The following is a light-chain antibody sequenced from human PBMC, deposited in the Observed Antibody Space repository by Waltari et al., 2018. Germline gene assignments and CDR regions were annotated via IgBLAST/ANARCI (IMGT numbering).Light chain of an antibody. V-gene: IGKV1-9*01. CDR3: QHLNSYPPLT. CDR1: PGISTY. J-gene: IGKJ4*01. Sequence: DIQLTQSPSFLSASIGDRVTITCRASPGISTYVAWYQQKPGEAPKLLIDGASTLQSGVPARFSGNGSGTEFTLTISSLQPEDFATYYCQHLNSYPPLTFGGGTKVEIK. CDR2: GAS.